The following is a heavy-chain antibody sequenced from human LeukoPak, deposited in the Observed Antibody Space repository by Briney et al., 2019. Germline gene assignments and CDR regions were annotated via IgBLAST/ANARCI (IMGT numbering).Heavy chain of an antibody. CDR2: MNPNSGNT. J-gene: IGHJ4*02. V-gene: IGHV1-8*01. CDR1: GYTFTSYD. CDR3: ARSVGATTSFPDY. Sequence: ASVKVSCKASGYTFTSYDINWVRQATGQGLEWMGWMNPNSGNTGYAQKFQGRVTMTRNTSISTAYMELSSLGSEDTAVYYCARSVGATTSFPDYWGQGTLVTVSS. D-gene: IGHD1-26*01.